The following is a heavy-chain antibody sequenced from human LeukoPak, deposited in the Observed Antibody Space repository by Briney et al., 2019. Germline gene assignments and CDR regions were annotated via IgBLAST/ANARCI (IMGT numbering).Heavy chain of an antibody. CDR3: ARGRRGLYYYDSSGPLFDY. CDR2: IYTSGST. CDR1: GGSISSYY. J-gene: IGHJ4*02. D-gene: IGHD3-22*01. V-gene: IGHV4-4*07. Sequence: PSETLSLTCTVSGGSISSYYWSWIRQPAGKGLEWIGRIYTSGSTNYNPSLKSRVTMSVDTSKNQFSLKLSSVTAADTAVYYCARGRRGLYYYDSSGPLFDYWGQGTLVTVSS.